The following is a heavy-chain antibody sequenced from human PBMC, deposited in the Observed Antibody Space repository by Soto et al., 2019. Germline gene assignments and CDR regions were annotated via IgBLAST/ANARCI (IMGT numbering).Heavy chain of an antibody. J-gene: IGHJ4*02. CDR3: AKVHVVVVPENPRGYDY. D-gene: IGHD2-15*01. V-gene: IGHV3-23*01. CDR2: ISGSGGST. Sequence: GGSLRLSCAASGFTFSSYAMSWVRQAPGKGLEWVSAISGSGGSTYYADSVKGRFTISRDNSKNTLYLQMNSLRAEDTAVYYCAKVHVVVVPENPRGYDYWGQGTLVTVSS. CDR1: GFTFSSYA.